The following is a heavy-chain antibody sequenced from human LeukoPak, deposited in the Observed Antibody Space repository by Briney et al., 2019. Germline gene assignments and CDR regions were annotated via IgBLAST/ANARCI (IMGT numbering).Heavy chain of an antibody. Sequence: PSETLSLTCTVSGGSISSSGYYWGWIRQPPGKGLEWIGSIYYNGSSNHNPSLNSRVTISVDTAKNQFSLNLRSVTAADTAVYYCARGGVPAAKYYFDYWGQGTLVTVSS. CDR2: IYYNGSS. V-gene: IGHV4-39*01. CDR1: GGSISSSGYY. D-gene: IGHD2-2*01. J-gene: IGHJ4*02. CDR3: ARGGVPAAKYYFDY.